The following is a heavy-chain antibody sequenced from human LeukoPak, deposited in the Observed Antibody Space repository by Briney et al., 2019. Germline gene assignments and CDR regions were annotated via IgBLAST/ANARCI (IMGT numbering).Heavy chain of an antibody. D-gene: IGHD6-13*01. Sequence: GGSLRLSCAASGFTSSSYWMHWVRQAPGKGLVWVSRINSDGSRTTYADAVKGRFTVSRDNAKNTLYLQMNSLRAENTAVYYCTTTRLADAFYFDYWGQGTLVTVSS. V-gene: IGHV3-74*01. CDR3: TTTRLADAFYFDY. J-gene: IGHJ4*02. CDR2: INSDGSRT. CDR1: GFTSSSYW.